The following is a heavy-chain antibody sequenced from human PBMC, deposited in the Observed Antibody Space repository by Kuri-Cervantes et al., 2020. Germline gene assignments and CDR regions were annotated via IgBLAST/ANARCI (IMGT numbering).Heavy chain of an antibody. CDR1: GFTFSSYW. CDR2: LNNDGSST. V-gene: IGHV3-74*01. CDR3: ANPYYYDSSGYYSPFV. D-gene: IGHD3-22*01. Sequence: GGSLRLSCAASGFTFSSYWMHWVRQAPGKGLVWVSRLNNDGSSTKFADSVRGRFTISRDNSKNTLYLQMNSLRAEDTAVYYCANPYYYDSSGYYSPFVWGQGTLVTVSS. J-gene: IGHJ4*02.